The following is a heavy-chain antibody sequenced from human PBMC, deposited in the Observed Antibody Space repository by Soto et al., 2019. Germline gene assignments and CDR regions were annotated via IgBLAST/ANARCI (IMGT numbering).Heavy chain of an antibody. D-gene: IGHD3-9*01. CDR3: ARTSLTYFVLSPESHYYAMYV. V-gene: IGHV1-69*05. J-gene: IGHJ6*02. CDR1: GGSFSSYA. Sequence: VSAVKVSCKASGGSFSSYAISWVRQAPGQGLEWMGGIILIFGTANYAQKLQGRVTMTTDTSTSTAYTELRSLRSDDTAVYYCARTSLTYFVLSPESHYYAMYVWGQRTTVTVSS. CDR2: IILIFGTA.